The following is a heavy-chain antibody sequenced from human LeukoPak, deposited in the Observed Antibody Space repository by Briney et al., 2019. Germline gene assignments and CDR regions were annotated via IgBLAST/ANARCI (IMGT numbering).Heavy chain of an antibody. CDR1: GGSISSSSYY. D-gene: IGHD6-6*01. V-gene: IGHV4-39*01. CDR3: ARGEYSSSPYYYYYYMDV. CDR2: IYYSGST. J-gene: IGHJ6*03. Sequence: PSETLSLTCTVSGGSISSSSYYWGWIRQPPGKGLEWIGSIYYSGSTYYNQSLKSRVTISVDTSKNQFSLKLSSVTAADTAVYYCARGEYSSSPYYYYYYMDVWGKGTTVTVSS.